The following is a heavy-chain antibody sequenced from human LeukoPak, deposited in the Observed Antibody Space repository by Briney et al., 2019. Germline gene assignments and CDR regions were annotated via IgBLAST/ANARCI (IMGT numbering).Heavy chain of an antibody. V-gene: IGHV3-21*01. CDR3: ASDQDYYDSSGPTNWFDP. D-gene: IGHD3-22*01. CDR2: ISSSSSYI. CDR1: GLTFSSYS. Sequence: PGGSLRLSCSASGLTFSSYSMNWVRQAPGKGLEWVSSISSSSSYIYYADSVKGRFTISRDNAKNSLYLQMNSLRAEDTAVYYCASDQDYYDSSGPTNWFDPWGQGTLVTVSS. J-gene: IGHJ5*02.